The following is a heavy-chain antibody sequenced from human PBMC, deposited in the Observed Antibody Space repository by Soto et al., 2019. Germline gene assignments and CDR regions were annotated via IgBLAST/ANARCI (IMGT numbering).Heavy chain of an antibody. V-gene: IGHV6-1*01. J-gene: IGHJ6*02. Sequence: SQTLSLACAISVYRVSSDSAAWSLIRQSPSRGLEWLGRTYYRSKLNNDYAVSVRSRVTINPDTSKNQFSLQLYSLTPEDTAVYYCAAISCFRGMDVWGQGPRVTVSS. CDR2: TYYRSKLNN. CDR1: VYRVSSDSAA. CDR3: AAISCFRGMDV.